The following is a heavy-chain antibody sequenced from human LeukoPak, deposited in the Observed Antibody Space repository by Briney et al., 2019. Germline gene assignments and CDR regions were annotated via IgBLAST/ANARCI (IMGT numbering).Heavy chain of an antibody. CDR2: ITGSGGST. D-gene: IGHD6-13*01. J-gene: IGHJ4*02. CDR3: AKDTSTRWYSSTPLPGDY. Sequence: GGSLRLSCAVSGFTFSSYAMSWVRQAPGKGLEWVSGITGSGGSTYYADSVKGRFIISRDNSKNTLYLQMSSLRAEDTVIYYCAKDTSTRWYSSTPLPGDYWGQGTLVTVSS. CDR1: GFTFSSYA. V-gene: IGHV3-23*01.